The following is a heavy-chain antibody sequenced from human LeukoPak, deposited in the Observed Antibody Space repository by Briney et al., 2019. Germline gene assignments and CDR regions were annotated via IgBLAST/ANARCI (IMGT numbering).Heavy chain of an antibody. Sequence: GGSLRLSCAASGFTVSTNYMSWVRQAPGKGLEWVSVIYSGGSTYYADSVKGRLTISRDNSKNTLYLQMNSLRPEDTAVYYCARDTRGDYYASGSYAYWGQGTPVTVSS. D-gene: IGHD3-10*01. CDR3: ARDTRGDYYASGSYAY. CDR1: GFTVSTNY. CDR2: IYSGGST. J-gene: IGHJ4*02. V-gene: IGHV3-66*02.